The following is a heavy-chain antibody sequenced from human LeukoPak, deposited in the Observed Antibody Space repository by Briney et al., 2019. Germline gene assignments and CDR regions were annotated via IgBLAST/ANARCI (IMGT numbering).Heavy chain of an antibody. J-gene: IGHJ4*02. CDR1: GFTFSSYA. D-gene: IGHD3-10*01. CDR3: ARDRGVIIPGGVDY. V-gene: IGHV3-30-3*01. CDR2: ISYDGSNK. Sequence: GGSLRLSCAASGFTFSSYAMQWVRQAPGKGLEWVAVISYDGSNKYYADSVKGRFTISRDNAKNSLYLQMNSLRAEDTAVYYCARDRGVIIPGGVDYWGQGTLVTVSS.